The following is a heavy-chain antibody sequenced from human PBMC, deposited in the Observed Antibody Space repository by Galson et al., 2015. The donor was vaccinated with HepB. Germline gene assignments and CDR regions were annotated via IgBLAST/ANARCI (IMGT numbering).Heavy chain of an antibody. J-gene: IGHJ4*02. Sequence: SLRLSCAASGFNFSRYEMNWVRQAPGKGLEWVSYISSSGFTKKYADSVRGRFTISRDNAKNSLYLQMNSLRAEDTAVYYCARGDVRSTVTYVFDYWGQGTLVTVSS. CDR3: ARGDVRSTVTYVFDY. CDR2: ISSSGFTK. CDR1: GFNFSRYE. D-gene: IGHD4-17*01. V-gene: IGHV3-48*03.